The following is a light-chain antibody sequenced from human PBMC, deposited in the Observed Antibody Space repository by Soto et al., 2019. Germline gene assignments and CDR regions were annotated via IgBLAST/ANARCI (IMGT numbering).Light chain of an antibody. CDR2: GAS. V-gene: IGKV3D-20*02. Sequence: EIVLTQSPGTLSLSPGERATLSCSASQSVSSSYLAWYQQKPGQAPRLLIYGASTRATGIPARFSGSGSGTDFTLTISSLEPEDFAVYYCQQRSNWPATFGQGTRLEIK. CDR3: QQRSNWPAT. CDR1: QSVSSSY. J-gene: IGKJ5*01.